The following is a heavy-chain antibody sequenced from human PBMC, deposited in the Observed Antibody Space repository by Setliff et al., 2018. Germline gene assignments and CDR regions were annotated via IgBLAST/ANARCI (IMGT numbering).Heavy chain of an antibody. V-gene: IGHV3-48*01. CDR1: GFNFRNSA. D-gene: IGHD3-16*01. J-gene: IGHJ3*01. CDR3: ARTGWGKYAFDL. CDR2: ININVDSI. Sequence: GSLRLSCAASGFNFRNSAMNWVRQAPGKGLEWISYININVDSIYYADSVKGRFTISRDNSKNTLYLQMNSLRAEDTAVYYCARTGWGKYAFDLWGQGAMVTVSS.